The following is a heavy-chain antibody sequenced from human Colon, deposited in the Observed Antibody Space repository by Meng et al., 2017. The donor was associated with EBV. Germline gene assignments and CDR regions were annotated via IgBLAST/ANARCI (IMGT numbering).Heavy chain of an antibody. J-gene: IGHJ4*02. CDR3: AREENTSGWYYH. D-gene: IGHD6-13*01. V-gene: IGHV4-30-4*01. Sequence: VLLQGSGQGPLKPPTTLYLTCTVSGGSISNGGYYWSWIRQPPGKGLEWIGYIYYSGSTYFNPSLKSRSFMSVDTSKNQFSLSLNSVTAADMAVYYCAREENTSGWYYHWGQGTLVTVSS. CDR2: IYYSGST. CDR1: GGSISNGGYY.